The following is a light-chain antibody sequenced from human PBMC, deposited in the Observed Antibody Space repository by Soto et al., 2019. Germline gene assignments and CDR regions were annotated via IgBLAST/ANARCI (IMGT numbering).Light chain of an antibody. J-gene: IGKJ5*01. Sequence: EIVLTQSPGTLSFSPGERATLSCRASRGVTNYLAWYQHKPGQAPRLLISSEYDRATGIQVRLSGSGYGKEFTIKIRSIENEDFEVYYCQKSSKWTITLGQGKRMEIK. CDR3: QKSSKWTIT. V-gene: IGKV3-11*01. CDR1: RGVTNY. CDR2: SEY.